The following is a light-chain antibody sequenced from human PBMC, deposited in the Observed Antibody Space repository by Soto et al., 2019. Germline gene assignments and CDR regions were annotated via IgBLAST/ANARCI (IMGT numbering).Light chain of an antibody. Sequence: QLVLTQPPSVSGAPGQRVTISCTGSSSNIGAGYDVHWYQQLPGTAPKLLISGNINRPSGVPDRFSGSKSGTSASLAITGLQAEDEADYYCQSYDSSLSASVFGGGTKLTVL. CDR3: QSYDSSLSASV. CDR2: GNI. CDR1: SSNIGAGYD. J-gene: IGLJ2*01. V-gene: IGLV1-40*01.